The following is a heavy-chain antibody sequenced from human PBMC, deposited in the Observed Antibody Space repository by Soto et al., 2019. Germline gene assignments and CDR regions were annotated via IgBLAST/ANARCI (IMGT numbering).Heavy chain of an antibody. CDR2: INHSGST. CDR3: ARGPAYDFWSGSNPHYYYYGMDV. D-gene: IGHD3-3*01. J-gene: IGHJ6*02. V-gene: IGHV4-34*01. CDR1: GGSFSGYY. Sequence: SETLSLTCAVYGGSFSGYYWSWIRQPPGKGLEWIGEINHSGSTNYNPSLESRVTISVDTSKNQFSLKLSSVTAADTAVYYCARGPAYDFWSGSNPHYYYYGMDVWGQGTTVTVSS.